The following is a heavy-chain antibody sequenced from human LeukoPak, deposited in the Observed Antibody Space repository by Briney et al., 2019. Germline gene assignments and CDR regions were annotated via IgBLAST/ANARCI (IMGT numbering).Heavy chain of an antibody. J-gene: IGHJ4*02. Sequence: PGRSLRLSCAASGCTFSNHGMHWVRQPPGRELAWVANIWYDGSQEYYADTVKGRFTISRDISKNTLYLQMNSLRAEDTAVYYCARDLAAARLDFRGQGTLVTVSS. V-gene: IGHV3-33*08. CDR1: GCTFSNHG. CDR2: IWYDGSQE. D-gene: IGHD6-6*01. CDR3: ARDLAAARLDF.